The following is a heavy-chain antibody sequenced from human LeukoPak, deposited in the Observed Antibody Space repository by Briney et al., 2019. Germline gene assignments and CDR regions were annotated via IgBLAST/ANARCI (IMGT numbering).Heavy chain of an antibody. Sequence: GGSLRLSCAASGFTVSSNYMSWVRQAPGKGLEWVSVIYSGGSTYYADSVKGRFTISRHNSKNTLYLQMNSLRAEDTAVYYCARDSGYDLDCYYYGMDVWGQGTTVTVSS. CDR1: GFTVSSNY. J-gene: IGHJ6*02. V-gene: IGHV3-53*04. CDR2: IYSGGST. D-gene: IGHD5-12*01. CDR3: ARDSGYDLDCYYYGMDV.